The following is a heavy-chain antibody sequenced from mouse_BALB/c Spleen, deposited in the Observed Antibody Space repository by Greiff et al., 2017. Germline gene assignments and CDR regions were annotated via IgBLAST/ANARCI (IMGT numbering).Heavy chain of an antibody. J-gene: IGHJ2*01. CDR2: INPSNGRT. V-gene: IGHV1S81*02. Sequence: VQLQQPGAELVKPGASVKLSCKASGYTFTSYWMHWVKQRPGQGLEWIGEINPSNGRTNYNEKFKSKATLTVDKSSSTAYMQLSSLTSEDSAVYCGASQRVDYWGQGTTLTVSS. CDR3: ASQRVDY. CDR1: GYTFTSYW.